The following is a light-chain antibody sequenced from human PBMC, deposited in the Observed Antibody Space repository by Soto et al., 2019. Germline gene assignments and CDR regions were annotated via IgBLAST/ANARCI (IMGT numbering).Light chain of an antibody. J-gene: IGKJ4*01. Sequence: EIVLTQSPATLSLSPGERATLSCRASQSVNSYFAWYQQKPGQAPRLLIYDASNRATGIPARFSGSGSGTEFTLTISGLESEDFAVYYCQQRSNWLLTFGGGTKVEIK. V-gene: IGKV3-11*01. CDR2: DAS. CDR1: QSVNSY. CDR3: QQRSNWLLT.